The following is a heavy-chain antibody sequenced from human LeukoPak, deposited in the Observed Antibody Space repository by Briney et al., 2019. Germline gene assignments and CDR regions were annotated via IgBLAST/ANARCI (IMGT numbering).Heavy chain of an antibody. CDR3: AKLIEEDFDYYYYYGMDV. V-gene: IGHV3-21*04. CDR1: GFTFSSYS. CDR2: ISSSSSYI. D-gene: IGHD3-9*01. J-gene: IGHJ6*02. Sequence: KTGGSLRLSCAASGFTFSSYSMNWVRQAPGKGLEWVSSISSSSSYIYYADSVKGRFTISRDNSKNTLYLQMNSLRAEDTAVYYCAKLIEEDFDYYYYYGMDVWGQGTTVTVSS.